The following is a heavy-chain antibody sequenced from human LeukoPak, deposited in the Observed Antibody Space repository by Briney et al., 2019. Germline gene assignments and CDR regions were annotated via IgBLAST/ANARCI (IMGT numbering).Heavy chain of an antibody. CDR2: ISPDRT. CDR3: VKEHVDRAFTRSFEI. D-gene: IGHD3-10*01. V-gene: IGHV3-23*01. CDR1: GFSFSTNP. J-gene: IGHJ3*02. Sequence: PGGSLRLSCAASGFSFSTNPMSWVRQAPGKGLEWVSAISPDRTYYADSVRGRFTISRDTYKNTVDLHINSPSAEDTAIYYCVKEHVDRAFTRSFEIWGQGTVVTVSS.